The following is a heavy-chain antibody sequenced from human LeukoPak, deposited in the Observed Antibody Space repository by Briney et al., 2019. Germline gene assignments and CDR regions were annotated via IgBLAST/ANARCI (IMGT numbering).Heavy chain of an antibody. V-gene: IGHV4-30-2*05. CDR3: ARSKTHAAPGAFDI. Sequence: SETLSLTCAVSGGSISSGGYSWSWIRQPPGKGLEWIGYIYHSGSTYYNPSLKSRVTISVDTSKNQFSLKLSSVTAADTAVYYCARSKTHAAPGAFDIWGQGTMVTVSS. J-gene: IGHJ3*02. D-gene: IGHD6-25*01. CDR1: GGSISSGGYS. CDR2: IYHSGST.